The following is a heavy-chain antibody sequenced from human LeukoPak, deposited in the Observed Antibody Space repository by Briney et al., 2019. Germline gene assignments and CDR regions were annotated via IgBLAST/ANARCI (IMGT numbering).Heavy chain of an antibody. CDR1: GFTVSSNY. CDR3: ARDQGFWSGPDWFDP. CDR2: IYSGGST. J-gene: IGHJ5*02. Sequence: QPGGSLRLSCAASGFTVSSNYMSWVRQAPGKGLEGVSVIYSGGSTYYADSVKGRFTISRDNSKNTLYLQMNSLRAEDTAVYYCARDQGFWSGPDWFDPWGQGTLVTVSS. D-gene: IGHD3-3*01. V-gene: IGHV3-66*02.